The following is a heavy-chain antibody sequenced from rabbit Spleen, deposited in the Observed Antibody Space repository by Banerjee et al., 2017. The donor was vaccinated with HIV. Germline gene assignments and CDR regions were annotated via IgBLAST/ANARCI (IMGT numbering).Heavy chain of an antibody. CDR3: ARDLTSVVGWNFNL. V-gene: IGHV1S45*01. CDR2: IYAGSSGNT. J-gene: IGHJ4*01. CDR1: GFSFSSRYY. Sequence: QEQLKETGGGLVQPGRSLTLSCKASGFSFSSRYYMCWVRQAPGKGLEWIACIYAGSSGNTYYASWAKGRFTISRTSSTTVTLQMTSLTAADTATYFCARDLTSVVGWNFNLWGQGTLVTVS. D-gene: IGHD1-1*01.